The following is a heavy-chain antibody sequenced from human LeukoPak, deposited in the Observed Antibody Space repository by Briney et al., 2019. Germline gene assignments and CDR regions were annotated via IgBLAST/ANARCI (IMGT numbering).Heavy chain of an antibody. J-gene: IGHJ4*02. CDR1: GFTFSSYA. V-gene: IGHV3-23*01. CDR3: AKDGAAAGKRYFDY. D-gene: IGHD6-13*01. CDR2: ISGSGGST. Sequence: GGSLRLSCAASGFTFSSYAMSGVRQAPGRGLEWVSAISGSGGSTYYADSVKGRFTISRDNSKNTLYLQMNSLRAEDTAVYYCAKDGAAAGKRYFDYWGQGTLVTVSS.